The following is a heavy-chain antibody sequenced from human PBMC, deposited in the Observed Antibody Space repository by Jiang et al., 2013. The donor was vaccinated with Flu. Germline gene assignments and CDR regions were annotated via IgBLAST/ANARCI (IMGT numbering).Heavy chain of an antibody. Sequence: EWIGYIYYSGSTNYNPSLKSRVTISVDTSKNQFSLKLSSVTAADTAVYYCARDVASSSWYRAPYWYFDLWGRGTLVTVSS. CDR3: ARDVASSSWYRAPYWYFDL. V-gene: IGHV4-59*01. CDR2: IYYSGST. D-gene: IGHD6-13*01. J-gene: IGHJ2*01.